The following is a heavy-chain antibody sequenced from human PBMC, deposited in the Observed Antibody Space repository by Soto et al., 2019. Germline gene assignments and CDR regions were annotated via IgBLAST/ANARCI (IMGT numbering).Heavy chain of an antibody. CDR3: ARARHDYGGKDY. CDR1: GFTFSSYA. J-gene: IGHJ4*02. Sequence: GGSLRLSCAASGFTFSSYAMHWVRQAPGKGLEWVAVISYDGSNKYYADSVKGRFTISRDNSKNTLYLQMNSLGAEDTAVYYCARARHDYGGKDYWGQGTLVTVSS. V-gene: IGHV3-30*04. CDR2: ISYDGSNK. D-gene: IGHD4-17*01.